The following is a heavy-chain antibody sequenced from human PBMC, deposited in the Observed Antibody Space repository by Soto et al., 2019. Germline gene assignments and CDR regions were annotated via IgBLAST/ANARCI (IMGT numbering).Heavy chain of an antibody. CDR3: AKDLQAYGDYDYNCYGLDV. Sequence: QLVESGGGVVPPGASLRLSCAASGFTFSTFGMHWVRQTPGKGLEWVAVISYDGNNKVYADSVKGRFTISRDNFKKTLDLVMKNLKVDDTAAYYGAKDLQAYGDYDYNCYGLDVWGQGATVSVSS. J-gene: IGHJ6*02. V-gene: IGHV3-30*18. D-gene: IGHD4-17*01. CDR1: GFTFSTFG. CDR2: ISYDGNNK.